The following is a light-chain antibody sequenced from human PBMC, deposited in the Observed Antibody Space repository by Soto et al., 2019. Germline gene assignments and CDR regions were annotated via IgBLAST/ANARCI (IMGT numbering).Light chain of an antibody. V-gene: IGKV3-20*01. J-gene: IGKJ1*01. CDR1: QSVSNSY. CDR2: GAS. CDR3: QQYRSPPRT. Sequence: EIVLTQSPGTLSLSPGERATLSCRGSQSVSNSYLAWYQQKPGEAPRLLIYGASSRATGIPDRFSGSGSGPDFTLTISSLEPDGSAASHCQQYRSPPRTSGRRTKVEIK.